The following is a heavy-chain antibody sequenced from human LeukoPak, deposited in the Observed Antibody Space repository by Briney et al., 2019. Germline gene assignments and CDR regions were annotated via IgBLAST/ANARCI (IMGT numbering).Heavy chain of an antibody. V-gene: IGHV4-34*09. CDR3: AGVVRTFSGMDA. J-gene: IGHJ6*02. CDR1: GGSFSGYY. D-gene: IGHD2/OR15-2a*01. Sequence: PSETLSFTCAVYGGSFSGYYWSWIRQPPGKGLEWIGEINHSGSTNYNPSLKGRVTISVDTSKNQFTLKLSSVTAADTAVYYCAGVVRTFSGMDAWGQGTTVTVSS. CDR2: INHSGST.